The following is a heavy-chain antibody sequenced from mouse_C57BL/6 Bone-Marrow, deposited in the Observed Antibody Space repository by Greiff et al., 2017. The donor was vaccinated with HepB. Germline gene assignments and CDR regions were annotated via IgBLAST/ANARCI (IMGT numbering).Heavy chain of an antibody. D-gene: IGHD2-3*01. CDR3: ARVPWLLLDY. V-gene: IGHV1-59*01. CDR1: GYTFTSYW. CDR2: IDPSDSYT. J-gene: IGHJ2*01. Sequence: QVQLQQPGAELVRPGTSVKLSCKASGYTFTSYWMHWVKQRPGQGLEWIGVIDPSDSYTNYNQKFKGKATLTVDTSSSTAYMQLSSLTSEDSAVYYCARVPWLLLDYWGQGTTLTVSS.